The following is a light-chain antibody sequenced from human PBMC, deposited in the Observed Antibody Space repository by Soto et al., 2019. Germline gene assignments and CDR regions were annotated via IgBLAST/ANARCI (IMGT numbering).Light chain of an antibody. V-gene: IGKV1-33*01. Sequence: DIQMTQSPSSLSASVGDRVTITCQASQDISNYLNWYQQKPGKAPKLLIYDASNLETGVPSTVSGSGFGTDFTFTISSLRPEDIATYYCQKSDHLPLFGPGTKVDIK. CDR3: QKSDHLPL. CDR2: DAS. J-gene: IGKJ3*01. CDR1: QDISNY.